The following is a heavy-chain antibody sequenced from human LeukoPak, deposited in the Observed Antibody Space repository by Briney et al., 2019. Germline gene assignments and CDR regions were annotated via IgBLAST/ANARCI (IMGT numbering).Heavy chain of an antibody. Sequence: SETLSLTCAVYGGSFSGYYWSWIRQPPGKGLEWIGEINQSRSTNCNPPLKSRVTISVDTSKNQFSLNLRSVTAADTAVYFCAVVEGQPNYYYYMDVWGKGTTVTVSS. D-gene: IGHD6-13*01. V-gene: IGHV4-34*01. J-gene: IGHJ6*03. CDR2: INQSRST. CDR3: AVVEGQPNYYYYMDV. CDR1: GGSFSGYY.